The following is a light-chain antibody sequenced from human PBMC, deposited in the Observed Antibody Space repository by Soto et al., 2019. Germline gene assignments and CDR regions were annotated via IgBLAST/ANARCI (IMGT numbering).Light chain of an antibody. V-gene: IGKV3-20*01. CDR2: VAS. Sequence: EIVLTQSPGTMSLSPGERATLSCRASQSASSTYLAWYQQKPGQAPRLLIYVASSRATGIPDRFSGSGSGTDFTLTISRLEPEDFAVFYCQQYGSSPLTFGGGTKVEIK. CDR1: QSASSTY. J-gene: IGKJ4*01. CDR3: QQYGSSPLT.